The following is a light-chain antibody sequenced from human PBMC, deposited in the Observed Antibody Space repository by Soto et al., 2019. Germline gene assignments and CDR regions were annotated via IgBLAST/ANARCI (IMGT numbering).Light chain of an antibody. Sequence: EIVMTQSPATLSVSPGERATLSCRASQSVGSNLAWYQQKPGQAPRLLIYGASTRATGIPARFSGSGSGTEFTLTISSLQSEDFAIYFCQQYNTWPPDRTFGQRNKVEIK. CDR2: GAS. CDR1: QSVGSN. V-gene: IGKV3-15*01. CDR3: QQYNTWPPDRT. J-gene: IGKJ1*01.